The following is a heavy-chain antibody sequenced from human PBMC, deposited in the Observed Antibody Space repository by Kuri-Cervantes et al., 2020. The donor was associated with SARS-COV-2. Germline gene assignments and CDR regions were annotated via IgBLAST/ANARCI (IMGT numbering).Heavy chain of an antibody. CDR3: VRDGDHWNFDY. CDR2: INPDGSYT. Sequence: GESLKISCAASGFTFSGHWIRWVRQAPGKGLVWASRINPDGSYTNNADSVKGRFTLSRDNAKNMLFLQMNSLRAEDTAVYYCVRDGDHWNFDYWGQGTLVTVSS. J-gene: IGHJ4*02. CDR1: GFTFSGHW. D-gene: IGHD1-1*01. V-gene: IGHV3-74*01.